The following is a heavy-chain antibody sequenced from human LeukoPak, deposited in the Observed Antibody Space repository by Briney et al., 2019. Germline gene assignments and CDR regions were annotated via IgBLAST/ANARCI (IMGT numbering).Heavy chain of an antibody. CDR2: ISGSGGST. J-gene: IGHJ3*02. D-gene: IGHD3-9*01. CDR3: VRRRRYFDWLPQAGDAFDI. CDR1: GFTFSSYA. V-gene: IGHV3-23*01. Sequence: PGGSLRLSCAASGFTFSSYAMSWVRQAPGKGLEWVSAISGSGGSTYYADSVKGRFTISRDNSKNMLYLQMNSLRAEDTAVYYCVRRRRYFDWLPQAGDAFDIWGQGTMVTVSS.